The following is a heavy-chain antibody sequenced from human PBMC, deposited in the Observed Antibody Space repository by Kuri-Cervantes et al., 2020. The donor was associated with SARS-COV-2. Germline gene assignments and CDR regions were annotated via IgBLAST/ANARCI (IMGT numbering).Heavy chain of an antibody. V-gene: IGHV3-66*02. J-gene: IGHJ3*01. CDR3: ARLSGGAFDV. CDR2: IYAGVGT. CDR1: GFTVTGNY. D-gene: IGHD1-26*01. Sequence: GGSLRLSCAASGFTVTGNYMNWVRQAPGKGLEWVSLIYAGVGTSYAKSVKGRFSISRDESKNTLYLQMSSLRSDDTALYFCARLSGGAFDVWGQGTLVTVSS.